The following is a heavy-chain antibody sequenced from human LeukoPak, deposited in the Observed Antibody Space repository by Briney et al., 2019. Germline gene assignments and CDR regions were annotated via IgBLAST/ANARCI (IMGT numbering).Heavy chain of an antibody. Sequence: GGSLRLSCAASGFTFSSYGMSWVRQAPGKGLEWVSAISGSSDATFYADSVKGRFTVSRDNSKNTLYLQMNSLRAEDTAVYFCAKDMVRGYYFDCWGQGTLITVSS. V-gene: IGHV3-23*01. J-gene: IGHJ4*02. D-gene: IGHD3-10*01. CDR2: ISGSSDAT. CDR1: GFTFSSYG. CDR3: AKDMVRGYYFDC.